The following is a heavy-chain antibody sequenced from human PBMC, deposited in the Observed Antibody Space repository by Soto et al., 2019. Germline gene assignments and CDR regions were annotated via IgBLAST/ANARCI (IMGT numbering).Heavy chain of an antibody. Sequence: SVKVSCKASGVTFSSYAISWVRQAPGQGLEWMGGIIPIFGTANYAQKFQGRVTITADESTSTAYMELSSLRSEDTAVYYCARDRDGSSWYPYYYYGMDVWGQGTTVTVSS. D-gene: IGHD6-13*01. CDR3: ARDRDGSSWYPYYYYGMDV. CDR1: GVTFSSYA. V-gene: IGHV1-69*13. J-gene: IGHJ6*02. CDR2: IIPIFGTA.